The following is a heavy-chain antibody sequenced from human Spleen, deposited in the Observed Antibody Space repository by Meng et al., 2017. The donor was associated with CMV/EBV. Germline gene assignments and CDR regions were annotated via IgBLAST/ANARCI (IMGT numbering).Heavy chain of an antibody. V-gene: IGHV3-11*04. CDR3: ARVAGGVYTFYWYFNF. D-gene: IGHD2-8*01. Sequence: GESLKISCAASGFTFSDYYMTWIRQAPGKGLEWVSYITSGGVGGRDTRTYYADSVKGRFTISRDNAKNSLYLQMNSLSAEDTAVYYCARVAGGVYTFYWYFNFWGRGTLVTVSS. CDR2: ITSGGVGGRDTRT. J-gene: IGHJ2*01. CDR1: GFTFSDYY.